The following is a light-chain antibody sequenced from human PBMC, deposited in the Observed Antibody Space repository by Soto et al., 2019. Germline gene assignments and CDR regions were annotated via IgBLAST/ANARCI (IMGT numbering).Light chain of an antibody. CDR2: KAS. CDR1: QSISSW. J-gene: IGKJ2*01. Sequence: DIQIAQSPSTLSASVGDRVTITCRASQSISSWLAWYQQKPGKAPKLLIYKASSLESGVPSRFSGSESGTEFTLTINSLQPDDFATYYCQQYNSYSPYTFGQGTKLEIK. V-gene: IGKV1-5*03. CDR3: QQYNSYSPYT.